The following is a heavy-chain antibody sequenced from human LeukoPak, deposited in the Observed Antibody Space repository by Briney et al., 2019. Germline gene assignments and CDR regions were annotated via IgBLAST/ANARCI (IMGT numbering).Heavy chain of an antibody. CDR2: TYYRSKWYN. CDR3: ARGPKSVADTYYFDY. CDR1: GDSVSSNRAA. D-gene: IGHD6-19*01. V-gene: IGHV6-1*01. Sequence: SHTLSLTCAISGDSVSSNRAAWNWIRQSPSRGLEWLGRTYYRSKWYNDYAVSVKSRITINPDTSKNQFSLQLNSVTPEDTAVYYCARGPKSVADTYYFDYWGQGTLVTVSS. J-gene: IGHJ4*02.